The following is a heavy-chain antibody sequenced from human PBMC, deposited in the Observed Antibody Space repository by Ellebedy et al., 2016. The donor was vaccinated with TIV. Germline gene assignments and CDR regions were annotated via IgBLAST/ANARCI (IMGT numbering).Heavy chain of an antibody. J-gene: IGHJ4*02. Sequence: GESLKISCAASGFSITNNYLSWVRQAPGKGLEWISVFYADGRTHYADSVKGRFTITRDNSKNTLYLQMDRLRAEDTAMYFCARDTHSYVRFDYWGQGSQVTVST. CDR1: GFSITNNY. CDR2: FYADGRT. CDR3: ARDTHSYVRFDY. V-gene: IGHV3-53*01. D-gene: IGHD3-16*01.